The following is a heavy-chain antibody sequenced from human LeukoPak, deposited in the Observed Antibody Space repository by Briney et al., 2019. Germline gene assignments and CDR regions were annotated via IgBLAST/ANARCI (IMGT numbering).Heavy chain of an antibody. D-gene: IGHD5-12*01. J-gene: IGHJ4*02. V-gene: IGHV3-53*01. CDR2: TYSGGRT. CDR3: AKDLLGGLRYRPYYFDY. CDR1: GFTVSSNY. Sequence: GGSLRLSCAASGFTVSSNYITWVRQAPGKGLERVSVTYSGGRTYYADSVKGRFTISRDNSKNTLYLQMNSLTAEDTAVYYCAKDLLGGLRYRPYYFDYWGQGTLVTVSS.